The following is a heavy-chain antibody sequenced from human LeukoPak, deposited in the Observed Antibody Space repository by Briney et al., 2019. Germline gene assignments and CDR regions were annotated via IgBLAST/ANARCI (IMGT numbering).Heavy chain of an antibody. V-gene: IGHV3-23*01. D-gene: IGHD3-16*02. CDR1: GFTFSSYA. J-gene: IGHJ4*02. CDR2: ISGSGGST. CDR3: AKDLTVYRSAIVQ. Sequence: PGGSLRLSCAASGFTFSSYAMSWVRQAPGKGLEWVSGISGSGGSTYYADSVKGRFTISRDNSKNTLYLQMNSLRAENTAVYYCAKDLTVYRSAIVQWGQGTLVTVSS.